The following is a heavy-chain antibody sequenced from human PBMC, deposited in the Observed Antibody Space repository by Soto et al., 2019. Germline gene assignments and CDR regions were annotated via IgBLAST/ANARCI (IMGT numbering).Heavy chain of an antibody. D-gene: IGHD3-3*01. CDR2: ISAYNGNT. Sequence: ASVKVSCKASGYTFTSYGISWVRQAPGQGLEWMGWISAYNGNTNYAQKLQGRVTMTTDTSTSTAYMELRSLRSDDTAVYYCARDQDRYYENDYYFDYWGQGTLVTVSS. CDR3: ARDQDRYYENDYYFDY. V-gene: IGHV1-18*01. CDR1: GYTFTSYG. J-gene: IGHJ4*02.